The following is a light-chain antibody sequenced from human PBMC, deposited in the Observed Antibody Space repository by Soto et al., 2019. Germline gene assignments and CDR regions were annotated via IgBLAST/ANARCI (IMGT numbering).Light chain of an antibody. CDR2: GAS. CDR1: QSVSSN. Sequence: EIVMTQSPATLSVSPGERATLSCRASQSVSSNLAWYQQKPGQAPRLLIFGASSRATGIPARFSGSVSGTDFTLTISGLEPEDFAVYYCQQYGSSPWTFGQGTKVDIK. CDR3: QQYGSSPWT. V-gene: IGKV3-20*01. J-gene: IGKJ1*01.